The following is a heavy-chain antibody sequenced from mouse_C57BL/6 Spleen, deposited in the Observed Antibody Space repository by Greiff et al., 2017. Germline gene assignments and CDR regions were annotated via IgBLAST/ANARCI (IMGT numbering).Heavy chain of an antibody. J-gene: IGHJ3*01. CDR2: TYWDDDK. D-gene: IGHD3-2*02. CDR3: ASAQAAWFAD. V-gene: IGHV8-12*01. CDR1: GFSLSTSGMG. Sequence: QVTLKVSGPGILQSSQTLSLTCSFSGFSLSTSGMGVSRIRQPSGKGLEGLAHTYWDDDKRYNPYLKSRLTISKDTSRTQVFLQITRVDTADTATCYGASAQAAWFADWGKGTLVTVSA.